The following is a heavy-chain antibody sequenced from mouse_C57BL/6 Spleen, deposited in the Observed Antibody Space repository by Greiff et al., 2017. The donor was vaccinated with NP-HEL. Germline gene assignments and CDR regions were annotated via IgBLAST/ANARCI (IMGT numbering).Heavy chain of an antibody. Sequence: QVQLKESGAELVKPGASVKISCKASGYAFSSYWMNWVKQRPGKGLEWIGQIYPGDGDTNYNGKFKGKATLTADNSSSTSYMQLSSLTSEDSAVYFCARWNGFAMDFWSQGTSVTVSS. CDR1: GYAFSSYW. J-gene: IGHJ4*01. CDR2: IYPGDGDT. CDR3: ARWNGFAMDF. V-gene: IGHV1-80*01. D-gene: IGHD2-2*01.